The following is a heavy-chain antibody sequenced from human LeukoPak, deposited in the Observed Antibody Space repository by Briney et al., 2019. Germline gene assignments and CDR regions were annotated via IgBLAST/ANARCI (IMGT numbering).Heavy chain of an antibody. Sequence: GESLKISCKGSGYSFTSYWIGWVRQRPGKGLEWMGIIYPGDSDTRYSPSFQGQVTISADKSISTAYLQWSSLKASDTAMYYCARRRQDGYNYDAFDIWGQGTMVTVSS. D-gene: IGHD5-24*01. CDR2: IYPGDSDT. V-gene: IGHV5-51*01. CDR3: ARRRQDGYNYDAFDI. J-gene: IGHJ3*02. CDR1: GYSFTSYW.